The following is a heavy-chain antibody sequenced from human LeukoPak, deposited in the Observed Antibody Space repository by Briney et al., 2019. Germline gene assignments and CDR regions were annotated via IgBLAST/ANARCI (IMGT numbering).Heavy chain of an antibody. CDR1: GGTFSSYA. CDR2: IIPILGIA. Sequence: ASVKVSCKASGGTFSSYATSWVRQAPGQGLEWMGRIIPILGIANYAQKFQGRVTITADKSTSTAYMELSSLRSEDTAVYYCARTPLGLNWFDPWGQGTLVTVSS. V-gene: IGHV1-69*04. CDR3: ARTPLGLNWFDP. J-gene: IGHJ5*02.